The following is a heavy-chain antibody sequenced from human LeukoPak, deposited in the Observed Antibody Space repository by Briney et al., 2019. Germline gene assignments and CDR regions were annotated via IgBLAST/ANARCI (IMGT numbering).Heavy chain of an antibody. V-gene: IGHV4-34*01. Sequence: PSETPSLTCAVYGGSFSGYYWSWIRQPPGKGLEWIGEINHSGSTNYNPSLKSRVTISVDTSKNQFSLKLSSVTAADTAVYYCARERYYGSGSYYRKPYGMDVWGKGTTVTVSS. CDR3: ARERYYGSGSYYRKPYGMDV. J-gene: IGHJ6*04. CDR2: INHSGST. D-gene: IGHD3-10*01. CDR1: GGSFSGYY.